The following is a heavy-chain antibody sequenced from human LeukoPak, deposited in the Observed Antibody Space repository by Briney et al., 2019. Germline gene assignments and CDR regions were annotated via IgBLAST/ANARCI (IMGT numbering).Heavy chain of an antibody. J-gene: IGHJ4*02. CDR2: IYYSGST. CDR1: GGSISSYY. D-gene: IGHD6-25*01. CDR3: ARRVRAAFDY. Sequence: SETLSLTCTVSGGSISSYYWSWIRQPPGKGLEWIGYIYYSGSTDYNPSLKSRVTISVDTSKNQFSLKPSSVTAADTAVYYCARRVRAAFDYWGQGTLVTVSS. V-gene: IGHV4-59*08.